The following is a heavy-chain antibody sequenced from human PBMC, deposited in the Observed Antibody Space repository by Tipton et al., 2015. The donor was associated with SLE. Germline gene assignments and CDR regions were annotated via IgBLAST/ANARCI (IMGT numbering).Heavy chain of an antibody. CDR3: ARSTFLYRKPPNELDY. V-gene: IGHV4-61*01. J-gene: IGHJ4*02. CDR1: GGSINTGFYY. CDR2: VYYSGST. Sequence: TLSLTCDVSGGSINTGFYYWSWIRQPPGKGLEWIGYVYYSGSTNYNPSLRSRVTMSLDTSKNQFSLNLSSVTAADTAVYYCARSTFLYRKPPNELDYWGQGTLVTVSS. D-gene: IGHD1-1*01.